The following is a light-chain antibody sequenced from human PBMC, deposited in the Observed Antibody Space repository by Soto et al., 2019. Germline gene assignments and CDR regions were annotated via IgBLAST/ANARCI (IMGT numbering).Light chain of an antibody. CDR2: KAS. Sequence: DIPMTQSPSTLSGTEGDRVTITCRASQTISSWLAWYQQKPGKAPKLLIYKASTLKSGVPSRFSGSGSGTEFTLTISSLQPDDFATYYCQHYNSYSEAFGQGTMVDI. CDR1: QTISSW. V-gene: IGKV1-5*03. J-gene: IGKJ1*01. CDR3: QHYNSYSEA.